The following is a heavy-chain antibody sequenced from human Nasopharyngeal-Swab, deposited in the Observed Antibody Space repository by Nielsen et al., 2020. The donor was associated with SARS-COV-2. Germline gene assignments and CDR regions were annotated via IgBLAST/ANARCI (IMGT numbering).Heavy chain of an antibody. CDR3: ARGYQLIRGFDY. V-gene: IGHV2-5*02. J-gene: IGHJ4*02. Sequence: WIRQPPGKALEWLALVHWDDEKRYSPSLKSRLTITKDTPKNQVLLTMTNVDPVDTATYYCARGYQLIRGFDYWGQGTLVTVSS. CDR2: VHWDDEK. D-gene: IGHD2-2*01.